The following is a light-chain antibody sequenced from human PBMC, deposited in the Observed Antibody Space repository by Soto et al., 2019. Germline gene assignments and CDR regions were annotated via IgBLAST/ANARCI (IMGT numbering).Light chain of an antibody. CDR3: AAWDDTLNRPV. CDR2: SNS. J-gene: IGLJ7*01. V-gene: IGLV1-44*01. CDR1: SSNIGGNT. Sequence: QSVLTQPPSASGTPGQRVTISCSGSSSNIGGNTVNWYQQIPGTAPKLLIYSNSQRHSGVPDRFSGSKSGSSASLAISVLQSEDEDDYDCAAWDDTLNRPVFGGGTQLTVL.